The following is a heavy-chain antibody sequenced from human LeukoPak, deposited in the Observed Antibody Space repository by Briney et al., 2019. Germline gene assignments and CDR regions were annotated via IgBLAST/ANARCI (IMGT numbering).Heavy chain of an antibody. J-gene: IGHJ4*02. CDR2: ISSDNSII. V-gene: IGHV3-48*04. D-gene: IGHD4-17*01. Sequence: GGSLRLSCAASGFTFSSYGMNWVRQAPGKGLEWISYISSDNSIIYYADSVKGRFTISRDNAKNSLYLQMNSLRAEDTAVYYCARVDYGDYLGYWGQGTLVTVSS. CDR3: ARVDYGDYLGY. CDR1: GFTFSSYG.